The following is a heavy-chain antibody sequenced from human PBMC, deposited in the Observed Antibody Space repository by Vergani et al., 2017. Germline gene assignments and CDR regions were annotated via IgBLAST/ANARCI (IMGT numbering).Heavy chain of an antibody. V-gene: IGHV4-61*02. CDR3: ARTESFIVRYFHWAL. D-gene: IGHD3-9*01. J-gene: IGHJ4*02. Sequence: QVQLQESGPGLVKPSQTLSLTCTVSGGSFSTGGQSWTWLRQSAGKGLEWIGRIYTSGATNYNPSLRSRAIMSVDASKKQFSLKLTSVTAADTAIYFCARTESFIVRYFHWALWGQGTLVTVSS. CDR1: GGSFSTGGQS. CDR2: IYTSGAT.